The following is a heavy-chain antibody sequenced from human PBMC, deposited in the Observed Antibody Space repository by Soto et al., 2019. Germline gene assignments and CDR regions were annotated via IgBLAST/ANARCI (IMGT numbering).Heavy chain of an antibody. Sequence: GASVKVSCKASGGTFSSYAISWVRQAPGQGLEWMGGIIPIFGTANYAQKFQGRVTITADESRSTAYMELSSLRSEDTAVYYCAKGGPDYITFIGYDAFDIWGQGTMFTVS. D-gene: IGHD1-20*01. CDR1: GGTFSSYA. CDR2: IIPIFGTA. CDR3: AKGGPDYITFIGYDAFDI. J-gene: IGHJ3*02. V-gene: IGHV1-69*13.